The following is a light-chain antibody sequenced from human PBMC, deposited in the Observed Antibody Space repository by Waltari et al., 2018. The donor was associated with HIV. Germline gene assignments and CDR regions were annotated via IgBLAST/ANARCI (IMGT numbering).Light chain of an antibody. CDR2: GAF. CDR1: QSITTNY. CDR3: QHYGNSGVT. V-gene: IGKV3-20*01. Sequence: EIVLTQSPGPLSLSPGERATLSCRASQSITTNYLAWYQQKPGRAPRLLIYGAFITASGIPDRFSGSGSGTDFTLTISRLEPEDFAVYYCQHYGNSGVTFGPGTKVDIK. J-gene: IGKJ3*01.